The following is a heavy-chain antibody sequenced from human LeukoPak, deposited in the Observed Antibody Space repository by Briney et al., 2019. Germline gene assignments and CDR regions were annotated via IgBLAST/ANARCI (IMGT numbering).Heavy chain of an antibody. CDR2: ISSSSSYT. Sequence: GGSLRLSCAASGFTFSDYYMGWIRQAPGKGLEWVSYISSSSSYTNYADSVKGRFTISRDNAKNSLYLQMNSLRAEDTAVYYCARNRDGYLPFDYWGQGTLVTVSS. CDR1: GFTFSDYY. V-gene: IGHV3-11*06. J-gene: IGHJ4*02. CDR3: ARNRDGYLPFDY. D-gene: IGHD5-24*01.